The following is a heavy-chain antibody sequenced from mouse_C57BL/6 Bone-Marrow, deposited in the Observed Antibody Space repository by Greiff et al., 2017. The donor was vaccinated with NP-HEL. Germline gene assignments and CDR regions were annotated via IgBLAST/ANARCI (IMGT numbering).Heavy chain of an antibody. CDR3: ATFYDGYYAYYFDY. CDR1: GYSITSGYY. V-gene: IGHV3-6*01. Sequence: EVQLQESGPGLVKPSQSLSLTCSVTGYSITSGYYWNWIRQFPGNKLEWMGYISYDGSNNYNPSLKNRISITRDTSKNQFFLKLNSVTTEDTATYYCATFYDGYYAYYFDYWGQGTTLTVSS. CDR2: ISYDGSN. J-gene: IGHJ2*01. D-gene: IGHD2-3*01.